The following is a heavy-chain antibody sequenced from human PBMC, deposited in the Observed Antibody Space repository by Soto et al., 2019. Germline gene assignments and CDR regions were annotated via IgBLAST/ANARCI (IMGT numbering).Heavy chain of an antibody. CDR1: GYSISSGYF. CDR2: WYRSGVT. CDR3: ASHPLNWSDADS. J-gene: IGHJ4*02. Sequence: SETLSLTCDVSGYSISSGYFWGWIRQPPGKGLEWIGSWYRSGVTYSNPSLKSRLSMSVDTSKNQFSLTMKSVTAADTGVYYCASHPLNWSDADSWGQGVLVTVSS. D-gene: IGHD1-1*01. V-gene: IGHV4-38-2*01.